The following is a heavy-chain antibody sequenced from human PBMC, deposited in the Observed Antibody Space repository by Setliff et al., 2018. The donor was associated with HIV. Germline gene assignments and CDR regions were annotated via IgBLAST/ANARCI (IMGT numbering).Heavy chain of an antibody. Sequence: PSETLSLTCTVSGGSIRSGGYYWSWIRQHPGKGLEWIGYIYYSGSTYYNPSLKSRVTISVDTSRNQFSLKLSSVTAADTGVYYCARHRDPPGSSWIYYYYYMDLWGEGTTVTVSS. CDR2: IYYSGST. D-gene: IGHD6-13*01. V-gene: IGHV4-39*01. CDR1: GGSIRSGGYY. J-gene: IGHJ6*03. CDR3: ARHRDPPGSSWIYYYYYMDL.